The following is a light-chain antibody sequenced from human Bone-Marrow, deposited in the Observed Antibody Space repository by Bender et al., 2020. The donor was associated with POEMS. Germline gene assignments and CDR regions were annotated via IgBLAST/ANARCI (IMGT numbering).Light chain of an antibody. Sequence: QSALTQPAFVSGSPGQSITISCTGTTSDVGTYTLVSWIQQHPGKVPKLLIYEVSQRPSGVSDRFSASKSGNTASLSISGLQAEDEADYYCCSYAGSYTYVFGTGTKVTVL. J-gene: IGLJ1*01. CDR1: TSDVGTYTL. V-gene: IGLV2-23*02. CDR3: CSYAGSYTYV. CDR2: EVS.